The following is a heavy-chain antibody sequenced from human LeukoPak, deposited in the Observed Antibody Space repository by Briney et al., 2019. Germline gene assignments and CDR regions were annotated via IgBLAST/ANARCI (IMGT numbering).Heavy chain of an antibody. CDR3: ARAPRGASD. CDR2: IYHSGTT. J-gene: IGHJ4*02. D-gene: IGHD3-16*01. V-gene: IGHV4-38-2*02. Sequence: SETLSLTCTVSGYSITFGYYWGWIRQPPGKGLEWIGSIYHSGTTYYNPSLKSRVTISVDTSKNQFSLKLSSVTAADTAVYSCARAPRGASDWGQGTLVTVSS. CDR1: GYSITFGYY.